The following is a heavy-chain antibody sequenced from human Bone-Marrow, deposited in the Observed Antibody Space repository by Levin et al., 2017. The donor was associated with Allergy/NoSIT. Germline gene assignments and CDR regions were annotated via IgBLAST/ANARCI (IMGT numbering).Heavy chain of an antibody. V-gene: IGHV3-74*01. CDR2: IQSNGKT. J-gene: IGHJ5*02. CDR3: ARDRFYSDSGSNFSWFDP. Sequence: SCAASGFTFSTYWMHWVRQAPGKGLVWVSRIQSNGKTNYADSVKGRFTISRDNAKNTLYLQMNSLTLEDTAVYYCARDRFYSDSGSNFSWFDPWGQGTLVTVSS. D-gene: IGHD3-10*01. CDR1: GFTFSTYW.